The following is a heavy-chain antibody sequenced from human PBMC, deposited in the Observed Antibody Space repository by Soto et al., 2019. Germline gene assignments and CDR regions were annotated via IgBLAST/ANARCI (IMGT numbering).Heavy chain of an antibody. CDR2: IYTSGST. Sequence: PSETLSLTCTVSGGSISSYYWSWIRQPAGKGLEWIGRIYTSGSTNYNPSLKSRVTMSVDTSKNQFSLRLSSVTAADTAVYYCARDLSYDYGDYNWFDPWGQGTLVTVSS. CDR3: ARDLSYDYGDYNWFDP. V-gene: IGHV4-4*07. D-gene: IGHD4-17*01. CDR1: GGSISSYY. J-gene: IGHJ5*02.